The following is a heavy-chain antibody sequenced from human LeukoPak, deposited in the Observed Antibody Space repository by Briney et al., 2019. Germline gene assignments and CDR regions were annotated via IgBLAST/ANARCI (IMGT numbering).Heavy chain of an antibody. D-gene: IGHD3-16*01. CDR3: TRAPRGDSYGYFDY. J-gene: IGHJ4*02. CDR2: ISGYNGNT. CDR1: GYTFTSYG. Sequence: ASVKVSCKASGYTFTSYGISWVRRAPGQGLEWMGWISGYNGNTNYAQELQGRVSMTTDTSTSTAYMDLRSLRSDDTAVYYCTRAPRGDSYGYFDYWGQGTLVTVSS. V-gene: IGHV1-18*01.